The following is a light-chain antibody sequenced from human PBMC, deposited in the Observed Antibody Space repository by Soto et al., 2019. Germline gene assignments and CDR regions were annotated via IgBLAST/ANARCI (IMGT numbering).Light chain of an antibody. CDR2: DAA. CDR3: QQYYRSPYT. V-gene: IGKV3-20*01. Sequence: EIVLTQSPGTLSLSPGETATLSCRASQSIDSGYVAWYQQRPGLSPRLLIFDAASRANGIPDRFSGSGSGTDFTLIIRRLEPEDLAVYYCQQYYRSPYTFGGGTKVEIK. CDR1: QSIDSGY. J-gene: IGKJ4*01.